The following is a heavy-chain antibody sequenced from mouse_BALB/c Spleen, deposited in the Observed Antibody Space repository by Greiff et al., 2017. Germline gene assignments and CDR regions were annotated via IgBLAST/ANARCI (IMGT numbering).Heavy chain of an antibody. V-gene: IGHV5-6-3*01. CDR1: GFTFSSYG. CDR3: ARDVYYRYEEGYAMDY. Sequence: EVQLQQSGGGLVQPGGSLKLSCAASGFTFSSYGMSWVRQTPDKRLELVATINSNGGSTYYPDSVKGRFTISRDNAKNTLYLQMSSLKSEDTAMYYCARDVYYRYEEGYAMDYWGQGTSVTVSS. D-gene: IGHD2-14*01. CDR2: INSNGGST. J-gene: IGHJ4*01.